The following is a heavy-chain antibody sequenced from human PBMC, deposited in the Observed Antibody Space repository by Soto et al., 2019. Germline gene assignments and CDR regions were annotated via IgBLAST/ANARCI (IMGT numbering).Heavy chain of an antibody. CDR3: ARHLPYYDSSGYGGVFSP. D-gene: IGHD3-22*01. V-gene: IGHV4-39*01. J-gene: IGHJ5*02. CDR2: IYYSGST. Sequence: QLQLQESGPGLVKPSETLSLTCTVSGGSISSSSYYWGWIRQPPGKGLEWIGSIYYSGSTYYNPSLKSRVTISVDTSKNQFSLKLSSVTAADTAVYYCARHLPYYDSSGYGGVFSPWGQGTLVTVSS. CDR1: GGSISSSSYY.